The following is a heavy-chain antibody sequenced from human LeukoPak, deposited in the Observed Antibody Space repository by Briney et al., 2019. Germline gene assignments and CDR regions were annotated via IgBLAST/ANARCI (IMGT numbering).Heavy chain of an antibody. J-gene: IGHJ4*02. CDR3: ARVSGYSYYFDY. V-gene: IGHV4-39*06. CDR2: IYYSGST. D-gene: IGHD5-18*01. CDR1: GGSISSSSYY. Sequence: SETLSLTCTVSGGSISSSSYYWGWIRQPPGKGLEWIGSIYYSGSTYYNPSLKSRVTISVDTSKNQFPLKLSSVTAADTAVYYCARVSGYSYYFDYWGQGTLVTVSS.